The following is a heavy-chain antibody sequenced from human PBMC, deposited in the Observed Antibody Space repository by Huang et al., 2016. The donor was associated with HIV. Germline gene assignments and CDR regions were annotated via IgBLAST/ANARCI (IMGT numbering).Heavy chain of an antibody. Sequence: QLHLQESGPGLVKPSETLSLTCTVSGGSIRSDNYYWGWIRQPPGKGLEWIGSIYYRGSTYYNPSLKRRVTITVDTSKNQFSLKMRSVTAADTAVYYCARLPGSITMIRGVITDPYWGQGTLVTVSS. J-gene: IGHJ4*02. CDR2: IYYRGST. V-gene: IGHV4-39*01. CDR1: GGSIRSDNYY. CDR3: ARLPGSITMIRGVITDPY. D-gene: IGHD3-10*01.